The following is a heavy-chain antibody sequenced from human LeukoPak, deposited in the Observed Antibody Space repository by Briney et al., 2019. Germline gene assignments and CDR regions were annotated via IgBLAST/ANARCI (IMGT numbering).Heavy chain of an antibody. Sequence: SVKVSCKASGGTFSSYAISWVRQAPGQGLEWMGRIIPILGIANYAQKFQGRVTITADKSTSTAYMELSSLRSEDTAVYYCARGPMTTVEPFDYWGQGTLVTVSS. J-gene: IGHJ4*02. CDR3: ARGPMTTVEPFDY. CDR2: IIPILGIA. D-gene: IGHD4-23*01. V-gene: IGHV1-69*04. CDR1: GGTFSSYA.